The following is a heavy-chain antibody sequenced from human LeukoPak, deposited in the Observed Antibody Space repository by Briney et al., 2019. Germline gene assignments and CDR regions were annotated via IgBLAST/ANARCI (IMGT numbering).Heavy chain of an antibody. J-gene: IGHJ1*01. D-gene: IGHD5-18*01. Sequence: GGSLRLSCAASGFTFSNYAMSWVRQAPGKGLEWVSASGSGGTTYYADSVKGRFTIFRDNSKNTLYLQMNSLRAEDTAVYYCAKDTAHLEWGQGTLVTVSS. CDR2: SGSGGTT. CDR1: GFTFSNYA. CDR3: AKDTAHLE. V-gene: IGHV3-23*01.